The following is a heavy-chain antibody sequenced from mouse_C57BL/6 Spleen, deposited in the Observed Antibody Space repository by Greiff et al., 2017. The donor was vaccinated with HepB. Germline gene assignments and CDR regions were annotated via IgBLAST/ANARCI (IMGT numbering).Heavy chain of an antibody. D-gene: IGHD1-1*01. CDR1: GFNIKNTY. V-gene: IGHV14-3*01. Sequence: VQLQQSVAELVRPGASVKLSCTASGFNIKNTYMHWVKQRPEQGLEWIGRIDPANGNTKYAPKFQGKATITADTSSNTAYLQLSSLTSKDTAIYYCARSVRYYGSSYNYAMDYWGQGTSVTVSS. J-gene: IGHJ4*01. CDR3: ARSVRYYGSSYNYAMDY. CDR2: IDPANGNT.